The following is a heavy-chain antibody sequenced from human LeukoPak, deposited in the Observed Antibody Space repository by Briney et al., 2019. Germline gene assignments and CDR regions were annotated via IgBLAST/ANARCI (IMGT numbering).Heavy chain of an antibody. J-gene: IGHJ3*02. CDR1: GYTFTGYY. CDR3: ARSPKDFWSGYYAGGAFDI. CDR2: INPNSGGT. Sequence: GASVKVSCKASGYTFTGYYMHWVRQAPGQGLEWMGWINPNSGGTNYAQKFQGRVTMTTDTSTSTAYMELRSLRSDDTAVYYCARSPKDFWSGYYAGGAFDIWGQGTMVTVSS. V-gene: IGHV1-2*02. D-gene: IGHD3-3*01.